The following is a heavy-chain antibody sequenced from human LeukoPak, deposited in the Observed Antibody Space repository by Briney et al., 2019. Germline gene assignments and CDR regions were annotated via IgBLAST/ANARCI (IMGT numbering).Heavy chain of an antibody. V-gene: IGHV1-18*01. CDR2: ISAYNGNT. D-gene: IGHD3-10*01. Sequence: GASVTVSCKASGYTFTSYGISWVRQAPGQGREWMGWISAYNGNTNYAQKLQGRVTMTTDTSTSTAYMELRSLRSDDTAVYYCAREEVRGVIYYYYGMDVWGQGTTVTVSS. CDR1: GYTFTSYG. CDR3: AREEVRGVIYYYYGMDV. J-gene: IGHJ6*02.